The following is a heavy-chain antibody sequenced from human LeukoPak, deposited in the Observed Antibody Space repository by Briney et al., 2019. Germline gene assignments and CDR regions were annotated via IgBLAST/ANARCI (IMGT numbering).Heavy chain of an antibody. CDR3: AKDGYYDSSGSPTGYFDY. Sequence: GSLRLSCAASGFTFSNYAMSWVRQAPGKGLEWVSGISGSGGSTNYADSVKGRLIISRDNSKNTLYLQMNSLRAEDTAVYYCAKDGYYDSSGSPTGYFDYWGQGTLVTVSS. CDR1: GFTFSNYA. V-gene: IGHV3-23*01. J-gene: IGHJ4*02. D-gene: IGHD3-22*01. CDR2: ISGSGGST.